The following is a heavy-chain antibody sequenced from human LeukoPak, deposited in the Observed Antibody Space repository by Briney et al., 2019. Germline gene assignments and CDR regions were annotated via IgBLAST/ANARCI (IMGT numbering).Heavy chain of an antibody. V-gene: IGHV3-66*04. D-gene: IGHD6-19*01. CDR3: ARPETQYSSGLDGFDI. Sequence: GGSLRLSCAASGFNVSNNYMSWVRQAPGKGLEWVSVVYGGCSTYYADSVKGRFTISRDNAKNTLYLQMNSLRTEDTAVYYCARPETQYSSGLDGFDIWGQGTMVTVSS. CDR1: GFNVSNNY. CDR2: VYGGCST. J-gene: IGHJ3*02.